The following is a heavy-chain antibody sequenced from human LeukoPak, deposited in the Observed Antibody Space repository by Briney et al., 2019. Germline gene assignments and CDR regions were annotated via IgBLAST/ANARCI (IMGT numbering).Heavy chain of an antibody. CDR1: GDSMKSYY. D-gene: IGHD2-15*01. CDR3: AKEREYCSSGSCHYDLDV. CDR2: IYYTGST. J-gene: IGHJ6*02. Sequence: PSETLSLTCTVSGDSMKSYYWTWIRQPPGKGLEWIGYIYYTGSTNYNPSFKSRVTISVDTSKNQFSLKLSSVTAADTAVYYCAKEREYCSSGSCHYDLDVWGQGTTVTVS. V-gene: IGHV4-59*01.